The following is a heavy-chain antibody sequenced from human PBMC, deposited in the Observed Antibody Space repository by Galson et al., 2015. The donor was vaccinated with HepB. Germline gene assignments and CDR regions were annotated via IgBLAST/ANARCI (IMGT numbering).Heavy chain of an antibody. CDR3: ARGLGFNTAMGEDAFDI. CDR1: GYTFTSYA. Sequence: SVKVSCKASGYTFTSYAMNWVRQAPGQGLEWMGWINTNTGNPTYAQGFTGRFVFSLDTSVSTAYLQISSLKAGDTAVYYCARGLGFNTAMGEDAFDIWGQGTMVTVSS. D-gene: IGHD5-18*01. J-gene: IGHJ3*02. CDR2: INTNTGNP. V-gene: IGHV7-4-1*02.